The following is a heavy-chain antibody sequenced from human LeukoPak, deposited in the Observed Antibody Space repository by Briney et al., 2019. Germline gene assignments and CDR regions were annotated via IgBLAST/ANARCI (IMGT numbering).Heavy chain of an antibody. CDR3: ARSSSSWYGYYYYYMDV. Sequence: ASVKVSCKASGYTFTSYGISWVRQAPGQGLEWMGWTSAYNGNTTYAPKLQGRITMTTDPSKSTAYMELRSLRSDDTAVYYCARSSSSWYGYYYYYMDVWGKGTTVTVSS. D-gene: IGHD6-13*01. J-gene: IGHJ6*03. CDR2: TSAYNGNT. V-gene: IGHV1-18*01. CDR1: GYTFTSYG.